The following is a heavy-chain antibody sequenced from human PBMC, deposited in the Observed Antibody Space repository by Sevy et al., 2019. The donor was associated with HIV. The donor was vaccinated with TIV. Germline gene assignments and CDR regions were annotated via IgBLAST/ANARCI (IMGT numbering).Heavy chain of an antibody. V-gene: IGHV3-30*18. CDR3: AKEGYYYDSRSSDWFDP. Sequence: GGSLRLSCIGSGFSFSYYGIHWVRQAPGKGLEWVATVSSDGTTRSYVDSIKGRFSLSRDNSKNTLYLQMNNLTPEDTAVYYCAKEGYYYDSRSSDWFDPWGPGALVTVSS. D-gene: IGHD3-22*01. CDR1: GFSFSYYG. CDR2: VSSDGTTR. J-gene: IGHJ5*02.